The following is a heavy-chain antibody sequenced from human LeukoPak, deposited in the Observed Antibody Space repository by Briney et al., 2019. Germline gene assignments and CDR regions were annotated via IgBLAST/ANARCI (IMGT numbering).Heavy chain of an antibody. Sequence: ASVKVSCKASGYTFTGYYMHWVRQAPGQGLEWKGRINPNSGGTNYAQKFQGRVTMTRDTSISTAYMELSRLRSDDTAVYYCARDRPPSWSTDYWGQGTLVTVSS. CDR2: INPNSGGT. D-gene: IGHD2-15*01. V-gene: IGHV1-2*06. CDR1: GYTFTGYY. J-gene: IGHJ4*02. CDR3: ARDRPPSWSTDY.